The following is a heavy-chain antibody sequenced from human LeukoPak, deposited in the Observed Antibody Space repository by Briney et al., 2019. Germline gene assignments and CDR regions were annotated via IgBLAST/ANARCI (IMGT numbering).Heavy chain of an antibody. CDR3: ATLRPYGSGSHSDY. Sequence: GGSLRLSCAASGFTFSSYGMHWVRQAPGKGLEWVAVISYDGGNKYYADSVKGRFTSSRDNSKNTLYLQMNSLRAEDTALYYCATLRPYGSGSHSDYWGQGTLVTVSS. CDR1: GFTFSSYG. V-gene: IGHV3-30*03. D-gene: IGHD3-10*01. CDR2: ISYDGGNK. J-gene: IGHJ4*02.